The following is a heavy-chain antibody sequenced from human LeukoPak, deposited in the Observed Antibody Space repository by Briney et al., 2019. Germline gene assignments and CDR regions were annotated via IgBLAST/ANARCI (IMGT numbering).Heavy chain of an antibody. CDR1: EFSISNSA. CDR3: AKGAYDYIEMGYFDY. Sequence: GGSLRLSCAASEFSISNSAMSWVRQAPGKGLEWVSLIIASSGSTFYADSEKGRFTISRDISRNTLYLQMNSLRAEDTAVYYCAKGAYDYIEMGYFDYWGQGTLVTVSS. CDR2: IIASSGST. J-gene: IGHJ4*02. V-gene: IGHV3-23*01. D-gene: IGHD5-12*01.